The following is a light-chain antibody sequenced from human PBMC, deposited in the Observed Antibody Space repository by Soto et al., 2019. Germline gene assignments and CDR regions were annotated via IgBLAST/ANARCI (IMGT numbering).Light chain of an antibody. CDR2: GAS. CDR3: QQYGSSPET. Sequence: EIVLTQSPGTLSLSPGERATLSCRASQSVSSSYLAWYQQKPGQAPRLLIYGASSRATGIPDRFSASGSGTDFTLTISRLEPEDFAVYYCQQYGSSPETFGQGTKVDSK. J-gene: IGKJ1*01. V-gene: IGKV3-20*01. CDR1: QSVSSSY.